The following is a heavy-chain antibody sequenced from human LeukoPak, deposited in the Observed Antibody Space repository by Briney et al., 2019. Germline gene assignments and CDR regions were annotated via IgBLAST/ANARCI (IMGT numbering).Heavy chain of an antibody. Sequence: GASVRVSCKASGYSFTTFGISWVRQAPEQGLEWMGWINTYSGFTIYAPQLRGRLTMTTDASMNTVYMDLRSLISDDTALYYCARDFCYGEGCYHSLAYWGQGALVTVSS. D-gene: IGHD4/OR15-4a*01. CDR2: INTYSGFT. V-gene: IGHV1-18*01. J-gene: IGHJ4*02. CDR3: ARDFCYGEGCYHSLAY. CDR1: GYSFTTFG.